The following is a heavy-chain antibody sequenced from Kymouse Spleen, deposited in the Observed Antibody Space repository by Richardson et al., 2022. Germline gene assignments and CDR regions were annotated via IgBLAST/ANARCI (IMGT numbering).Heavy chain of an antibody. D-gene: IGHD2-2*02. Sequence: QVQLQQWGAGLLKPSETLSLTCAVYGGSFSGYYWSWIRQPPGKGLEWIGEINHSGSTNYNPSLKSRVTISVDTSKNQFSLKLSSVTAADTAVYYCARARVPAALFDYWGQGTLVTVSS. CDR1: GGSFSGYY. CDR2: INHSGST. CDR3: ARARVPAALFDY. V-gene: IGHV4-34*01. J-gene: IGHJ4*02.